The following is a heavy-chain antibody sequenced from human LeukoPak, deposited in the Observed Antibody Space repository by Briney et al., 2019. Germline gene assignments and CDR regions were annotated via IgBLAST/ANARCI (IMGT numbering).Heavy chain of an antibody. CDR1: GASISSGGYS. CDR2: IYYSGST. CDR3: ASLYGDYPY. D-gene: IGHD4-17*01. J-gene: IGHJ4*02. V-gene: IGHV4-61*08. Sequence: SETLSLTCAVSGASISSGGYSWSWIRQPPGKGLEWIGYIYYSGSTNYNPSLKSRVTISVDTSKNQFSLKLSSVTAADTAVYYCASLYGDYPYWGQGTLVTVSS.